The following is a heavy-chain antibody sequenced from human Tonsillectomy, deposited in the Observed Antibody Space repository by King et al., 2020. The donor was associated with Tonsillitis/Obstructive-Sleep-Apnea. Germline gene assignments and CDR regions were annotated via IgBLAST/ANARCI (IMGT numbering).Heavy chain of an antibody. CDR2: IKQDGREK. D-gene: IGHD4-17*01. J-gene: IGHJ2*01. Sequence: VQLVESGGGLVQPGGSLRLSCAASGFTFSSCWMSWVRQAPGKGLEGVANIKQDGREKYYVDSVKGRFTISRDNAKNYLYLQMNSLRAEDTAVYYCARPLGGDFLHWSFDLWGRGTLITVSS. CDR3: ARPLGGDFLHWSFDL. V-gene: IGHV3-7*03. CDR1: GFTFSSCW.